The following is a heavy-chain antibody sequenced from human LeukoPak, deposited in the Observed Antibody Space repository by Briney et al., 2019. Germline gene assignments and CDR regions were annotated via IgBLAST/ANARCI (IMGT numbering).Heavy chain of an antibody. CDR3: ATRATAGPW. V-gene: IGHV4-4*02. J-gene: IGHJ4*02. CDR2: IHDSGAT. D-gene: IGHD6-13*01. Sequence: TSGTLSLTCAVSGASITNTYWSTWVRQPPGKGLEWIGEIHDSGATNYNPSLKSRVTISLDKSKNQFSLNLASVTAADTAIYYCATRATAGPWWGQETLVTVSS. CDR1: GASITNTYW.